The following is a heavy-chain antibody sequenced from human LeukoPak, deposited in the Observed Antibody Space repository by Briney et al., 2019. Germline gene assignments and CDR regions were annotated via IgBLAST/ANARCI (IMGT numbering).Heavy chain of an antibody. CDR1: GGSISSGGYS. CDR2: IYHSGST. J-gene: IGHJ5*02. CDR3: ARGRVGCSGGSCYWFDP. V-gene: IGHV4-30-2*01. D-gene: IGHD2-15*01. Sequence: PSETLSLTCAVSGGSISSGGYSWSWIRQPPGKGLEWIGYIYHSGSTYYNPSLKSRVTISVDRSKNQFSLKLSSVTAADTAVYYCARGRVGCSGGSCYWFDPWGQGTLVTVSS.